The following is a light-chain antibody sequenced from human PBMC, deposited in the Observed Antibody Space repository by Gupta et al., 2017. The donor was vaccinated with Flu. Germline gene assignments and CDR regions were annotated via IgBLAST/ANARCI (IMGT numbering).Light chain of an antibody. V-gene: IGLV3-25*03. CDR3: QTADSDDNWI. CDR2: KDS. J-gene: IGLJ2*01. Sequence: PGQTAGTTGSGDVCTEEFVYWYQQKAGRARVLVIFKDSGRPAGIPDRFSGSSSDTTATVTISGVQAEDAADYYCQTADSDDNWIFGGGTRLTV. CDR1: VCTEEF.